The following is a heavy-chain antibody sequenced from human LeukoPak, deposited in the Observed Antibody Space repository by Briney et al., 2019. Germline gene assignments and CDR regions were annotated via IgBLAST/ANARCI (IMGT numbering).Heavy chain of an antibody. CDR1: GFTFSDYY. Sequence: GGSLRLSCAASGFTFSDYYMTWIRQAPGKGLEWLSYISSSGSSIYYADSVKGRFTISRDNAENSLYLQMNSLRAEDTAMYYCARGTLYSGWSYYFDYWGQGSQVTVSS. D-gene: IGHD6-19*01. CDR2: ISSSGSSI. CDR3: ARGTLYSGWSYYFDY. J-gene: IGHJ4*02. V-gene: IGHV3-11*01.